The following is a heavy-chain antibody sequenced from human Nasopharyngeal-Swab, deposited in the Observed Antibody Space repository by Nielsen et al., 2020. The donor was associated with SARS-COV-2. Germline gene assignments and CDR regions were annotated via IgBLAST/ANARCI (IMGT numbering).Heavy chain of an antibody. CDR1: GGSTTTSLHR. CDR2: ILVNRYT. D-gene: IGHD5-12*01. CDR3: ARLDPCGSKDE. V-gene: IGHV4-39*02. J-gene: IGHJ1*01. Sequence: SELLSFTSPLPGGSTTTSLHRWASILQPPGKGLQWIGQILVNRYTEYHPSVRGRITTYAVPSENYFSLRLTSVTAADTAVYYCARLDPCGSKDEWGQGTLVTVSS.